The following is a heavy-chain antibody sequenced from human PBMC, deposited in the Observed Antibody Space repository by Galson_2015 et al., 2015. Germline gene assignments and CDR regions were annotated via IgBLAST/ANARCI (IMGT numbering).Heavy chain of an antibody. V-gene: IGHV3-21*01. CDR1: EFTFSSYY. CDR3: ARQILDYDFWSGYYLTNFDY. J-gene: IGHJ4*02. CDR2: ISSTTTYI. Sequence: SLRLSCAASEFTFSSYYMSWVRQAPGKGLEWVSSISSTTTYIYYADSVKGRFTIPRDNAKNSLYLQMNSLGAEDTAVYYCARQILDYDFWSGYYLTNFDYWGQGTLVTVSS. D-gene: IGHD3-3*01.